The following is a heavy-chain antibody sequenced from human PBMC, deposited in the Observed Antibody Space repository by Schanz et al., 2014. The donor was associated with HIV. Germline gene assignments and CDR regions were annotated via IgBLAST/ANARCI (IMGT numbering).Heavy chain of an antibody. CDR1: GYSFTSYF. D-gene: IGHD2-21*02. Sequence: QLVQSGAEVKKPGASVRVSCKASGYSFTSYFIHWVRQAPGQGLEWLGGIVPIFGTTNYAQRFQGRVSITADESTSTAYMELSGLRSEDTAVYYCTRAYCGADCSRFYYYGTDVWGQGTTVTVSS. CDR2: IVPIFGTT. CDR3: TRAYCGADCSRFYYYGTDV. J-gene: IGHJ6*02. V-gene: IGHV1-69*13.